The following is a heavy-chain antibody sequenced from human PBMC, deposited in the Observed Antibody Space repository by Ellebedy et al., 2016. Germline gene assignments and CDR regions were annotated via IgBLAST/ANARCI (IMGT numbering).Heavy chain of an antibody. J-gene: IGHJ4*02. CDR2: MRGDGAKT. CDR3: RQGHYANY. D-gene: IGHD4-17*01. Sequence: GGSLRLXCAPSGLTVSSFFMGWVRQAPGKGLEWVSTMRGDGAKTHLADSVKGRFTTSRDIPKNTVYLQMNRLRAEDTAVYYCRQGHYANYWGQGTLVTVSS. CDR1: GLTVSSFF. V-gene: IGHV3-23*01.